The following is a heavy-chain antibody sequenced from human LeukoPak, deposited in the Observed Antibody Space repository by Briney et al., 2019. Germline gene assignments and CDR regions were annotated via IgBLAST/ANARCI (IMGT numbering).Heavy chain of an antibody. V-gene: IGHV1-8*01. Sequence: GASVRVSFKASGYTFTRYDINWVRQAPGQGREWVGWMNPNRGNTGYTQKFQGRVTITRTTSTSTAHNAQSSLKSQDNAVYYCATTIAAAAIYYYYYMDVWGKGTTVTVSS. CDR1: GYTFTRYD. CDR2: MNPNRGNT. J-gene: IGHJ6*03. CDR3: ATTIAAAAIYYYYYMDV. D-gene: IGHD6-13*01.